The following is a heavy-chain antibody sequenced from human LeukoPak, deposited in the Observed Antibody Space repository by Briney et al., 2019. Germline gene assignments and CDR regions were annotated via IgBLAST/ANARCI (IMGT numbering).Heavy chain of an antibody. V-gene: IGHV3-30*18. J-gene: IGHJ6*02. D-gene: IGHD6-6*01. Sequence: GGSLRLSCAASGFTFSSYGMHWVRQAPGKGLERVAVISYDGSNKYYADSVKGRFTISRDNSKNTLYLQMNSLRAEDTAVYYCAKDRDIAARYYYGMDVWGQGTTVTVSS. CDR1: GFTFSSYG. CDR2: ISYDGSNK. CDR3: AKDRDIAARYYYGMDV.